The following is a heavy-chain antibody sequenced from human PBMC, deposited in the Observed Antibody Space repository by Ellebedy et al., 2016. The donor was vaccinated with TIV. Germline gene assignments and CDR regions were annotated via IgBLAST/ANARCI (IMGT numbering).Heavy chain of an antibody. CDR1: GGTFSSYA. V-gene: IGHV1-69*04. CDR3: ASSYVRYYVGRYYGMDV. D-gene: IGHD2/OR15-2a*01. CDR2: IIPILGIA. Sequence: SVKVSCKASGGTFSSYAISWVRQAPGQELEWMGRIIPILGIANYAQKFQGRVTITADKSTSPAYMELSSLRSEDTAVYYCASSYVRYYVGRYYGMDVWGQGTTVTVSS. J-gene: IGHJ6*02.